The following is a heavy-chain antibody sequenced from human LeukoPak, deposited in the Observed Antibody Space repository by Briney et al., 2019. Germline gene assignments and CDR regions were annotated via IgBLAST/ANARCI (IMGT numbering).Heavy chain of an antibody. D-gene: IGHD2-21*02. J-gene: IGHJ4*02. V-gene: IGHV4-39*02. CDR2: IYYSGST. Sequence: KPSETLSLTCTVSGGSISSSSYYWGWIRQPPGKGLEWIGSIYYSGSTYYNPSLKSRVTISVDTSKNQFSLKLSSVTAADTAVYYCARDLANCGGDCYYFDYWGQGTLVTVSS. CDR1: GGSISSSSYY. CDR3: ARDLANCGGDCYYFDY.